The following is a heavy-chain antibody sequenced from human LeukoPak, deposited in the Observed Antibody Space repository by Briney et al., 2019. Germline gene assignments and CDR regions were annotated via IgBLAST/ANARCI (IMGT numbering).Heavy chain of an antibody. CDR3: ARHAVGGGNLFDY. CDR1: GGSISSGDYY. D-gene: IGHD4-23*01. J-gene: IGHJ4*02. Sequence: SQTLSLTCTVSGGSISSGDYYWSWIRQPPGKGLEWIGYIYYSGSTNYNPSLKSRVTISVDTSKNQFSLKLSSVTAADTAVYYCARHAVGGGNLFDYWGQGTLVTVSS. V-gene: IGHV4-30-4*01. CDR2: IYYSGST.